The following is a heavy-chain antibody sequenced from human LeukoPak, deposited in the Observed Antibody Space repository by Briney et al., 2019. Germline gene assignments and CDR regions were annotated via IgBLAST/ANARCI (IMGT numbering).Heavy chain of an antibody. D-gene: IGHD5-12*01. CDR1: GFTFSSYG. Sequence: GGSLRLSCAASGFTFSSYGMHWVRQAPGKGLEWVAVISYDGSNKYYADSVKGRFTISRDNPKNTLYLQMNSLRAEDTAVYYCAKGYSGYDPPDYWGQGTLVTISS. CDR3: AKGYSGYDPPDY. J-gene: IGHJ4*02. V-gene: IGHV3-30*18. CDR2: ISYDGSNK.